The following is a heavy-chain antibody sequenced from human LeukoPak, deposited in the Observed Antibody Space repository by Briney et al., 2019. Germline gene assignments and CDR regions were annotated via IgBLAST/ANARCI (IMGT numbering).Heavy chain of an antibody. CDR3: GSGWFGED. D-gene: IGHD3-10*01. CDR2: INPNSGGT. CDR1: GYTLTAYD. V-gene: IGHV1-2*02. Sequence: ASLKASCKASGYTLTAYDMTWGAKAPGKGLEWMGWINPNSGGTNYAQKVQGRVIMTRDTSISTAYMELSRLRSDDTAVYCCGSGWFGEDWGQGTLVTVSS. J-gene: IGHJ4*02.